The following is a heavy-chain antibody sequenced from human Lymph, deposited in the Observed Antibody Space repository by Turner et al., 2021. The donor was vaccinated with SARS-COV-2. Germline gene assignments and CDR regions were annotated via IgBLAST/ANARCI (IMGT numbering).Heavy chain of an antibody. D-gene: IGHD6-6*01. CDR3: TRGETIAAHYDY. V-gene: IGHV1-69*01. J-gene: IGHJ4*02. CDR1: GGTFSTYT. Sequence: QVQLVQSGAEVKKPGSSVKVSCKASGGTFSTYTISWLRQAPGQGLEWMGGIIPIFGTANYAQKFQGRVTITADESTSTAYMELSSLRSEDTAVYYCTRGETIAAHYDYWGQGTLVTVSS. CDR2: IIPIFGTA.